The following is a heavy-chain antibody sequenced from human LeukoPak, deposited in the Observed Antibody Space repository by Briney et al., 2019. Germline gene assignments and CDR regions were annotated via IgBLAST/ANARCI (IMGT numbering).Heavy chain of an antibody. CDR2: MSGSGGST. CDR3: AKDGYYDSSAYYYVRYFDL. D-gene: IGHD3-22*01. J-gene: IGHJ2*01. Sequence: TGGSLRLSCAASGFTFSIYSMSWVRQAPGRGLVWVSAMSGSGGSTYYADSVKGRFTTSRDNSKNTLYLQMNSLRAEDTAVYYCAKDGYYDSSAYYYVRYFDLWGRGTLVTVSS. V-gene: IGHV3-23*01. CDR1: GFTFSIYS.